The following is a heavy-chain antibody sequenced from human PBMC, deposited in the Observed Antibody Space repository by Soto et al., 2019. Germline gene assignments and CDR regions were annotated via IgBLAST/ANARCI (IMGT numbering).Heavy chain of an antibody. CDR1: GFTFSDCY. Sequence: GGSLRLSCAVSGFTFSDCYMSWIRQAPGKGLEWVSYISSRGSSIYYADSVKGRFTISRDNAKNSLHLQMNGLRAEDTAVYYCARGYYDFWSGYYISPYGMDVWGQGTTVTVSS. V-gene: IGHV3-11*01. CDR3: ARGYYDFWSGYYISPYGMDV. D-gene: IGHD3-3*01. CDR2: ISSRGSSI. J-gene: IGHJ6*02.